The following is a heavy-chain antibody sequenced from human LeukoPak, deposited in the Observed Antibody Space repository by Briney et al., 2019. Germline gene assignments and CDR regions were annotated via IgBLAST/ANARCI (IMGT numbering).Heavy chain of an antibody. CDR2: ISGSGGGT. V-gene: IGHV3-23*01. Sequence: GGSLRLSCAASGFTFSTYGMSWVRPAPVKGLEWVSAISGSGGGTYFADSVKGRFTISRDNSKNTLFLQMDSLRADDTAVYYCAKHSSSWHYFDYWGQGTLVTVSS. CDR3: AKHSSSWHYFDY. CDR1: GFTFSTYG. D-gene: IGHD6-13*01. J-gene: IGHJ4*02.